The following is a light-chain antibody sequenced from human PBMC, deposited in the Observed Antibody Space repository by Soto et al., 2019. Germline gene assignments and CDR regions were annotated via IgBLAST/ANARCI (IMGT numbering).Light chain of an antibody. CDR3: HSCGSSLRRV. Sequence: QSVLTQPPSVSGAPGQRVTISCTGSSSNIGAGYDVHWYQQLPGTAPKLLIYGNSNRPSGVPDRFSGSKSGTSASLAITGLQAEDEADYYCHSCGSSLRRVFGGGTKLPVL. CDR2: GNS. CDR1: SSNIGAGYD. V-gene: IGLV1-40*01. J-gene: IGLJ2*01.